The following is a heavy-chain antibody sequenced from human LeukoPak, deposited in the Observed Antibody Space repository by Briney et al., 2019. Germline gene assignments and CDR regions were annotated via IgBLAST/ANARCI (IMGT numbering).Heavy chain of an antibody. Sequence: KPGGSLRLSCAASGFTLSDYYMSWIRQAPGKGLEWVSYISSSGSTIYYADSVKGRFTISRDNAKNSLYLQMNSLRAEDTAVYYCARDLAASALRSSFDPWGQGTLVTVSS. J-gene: IGHJ5*02. D-gene: IGHD2-15*01. CDR1: GFTLSDYY. V-gene: IGHV3-11*01. CDR3: ARDLAASALRSSFDP. CDR2: ISSSGSTI.